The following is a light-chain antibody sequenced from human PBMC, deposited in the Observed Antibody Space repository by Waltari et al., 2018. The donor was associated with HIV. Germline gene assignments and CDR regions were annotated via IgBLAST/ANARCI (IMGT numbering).Light chain of an antibody. Sequence: SSELTQDPSVSVALGQTIRITCQGESLRNYYESWYQQKPGQAPVVVVFGRNNRPSGIPDRFSGSSSGDTASLTITGAQAEDEADYYCHSRDSSGYHVVFGGGTKVTVL. CDR3: HSRDSSGYHVV. CDR2: GRN. J-gene: IGLJ2*01. V-gene: IGLV3-19*01. CDR1: SLRNYY.